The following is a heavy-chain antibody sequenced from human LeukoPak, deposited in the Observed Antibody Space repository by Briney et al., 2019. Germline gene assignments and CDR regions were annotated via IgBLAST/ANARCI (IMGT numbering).Heavy chain of an antibody. CDR2: ISPGGTTI. J-gene: IGHJ2*01. CDR1: GFTFSSYE. V-gene: IGHV3-48*03. CDR3: ARGVVGATTGWYFDL. Sequence: GGSLRLSCAASGFTFSSYEMNWVRQAPGKGLEWVSYISPGGTTIYYADSVKGRFTISRDNAKNSLYLHMNSLRAEDTTVYYCARGVVGATTGWYFDLWGRGTLVTVSS. D-gene: IGHD1-26*01.